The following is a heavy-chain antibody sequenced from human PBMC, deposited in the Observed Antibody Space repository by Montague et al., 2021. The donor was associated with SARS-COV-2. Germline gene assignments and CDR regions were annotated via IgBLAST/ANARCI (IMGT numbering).Heavy chain of an antibody. D-gene: IGHD3-10*01. CDR1: GGSISSSY. Sequence: SETLSLTCTVSGGSISSSYWTWIRQPPGKGLEWIGHIYYSGSTSYSPSLKSRVTMSVDTSKNQFSLKLSSVTAADTAVYYCARSSGSYSTFDFWGQGTLVTVSS. J-gene: IGHJ4*02. CDR3: ARSSGSYSTFDF. V-gene: IGHV4-59*08. CDR2: IYYSGST.